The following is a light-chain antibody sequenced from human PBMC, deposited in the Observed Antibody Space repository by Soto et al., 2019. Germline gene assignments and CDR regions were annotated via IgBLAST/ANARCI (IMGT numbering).Light chain of an antibody. J-gene: IGLJ2*01. CDR2: DTN. V-gene: IGLV7-46*01. CDR3: LLSYSGALVV. CDR1: TGAVTSGHY. Sequence: QAVVTQEPSLTVSPGGTVTLTCGSSTGAVTSGHYPYWFQQKPGQAPRTLIYDTNNKQSWTPARFSGSLLGGKAALTLSGAQPEDEAEYYCLLSYSGALVVFGGGTKVTVL.